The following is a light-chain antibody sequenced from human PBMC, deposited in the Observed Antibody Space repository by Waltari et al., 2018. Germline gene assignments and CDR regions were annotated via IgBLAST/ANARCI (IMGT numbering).Light chain of an antibody. CDR1: QSIDTY. V-gene: IGKV1-39*01. J-gene: IGKJ1*01. Sequence: DIQLTQSPSSLSASVGDRVTITCRASQSIDTYLNWYQEKPGKAPKLLIFAASSLQSGVPSRFSGSGSGTGFTLSISSLQPEDFATYYCQQSFIIPWTFGQGTKVEIK. CDR3: QQSFIIPWT. CDR2: AAS.